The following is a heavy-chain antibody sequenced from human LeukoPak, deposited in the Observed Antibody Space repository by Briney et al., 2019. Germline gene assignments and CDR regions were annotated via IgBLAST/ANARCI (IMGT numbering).Heavy chain of an antibody. V-gene: IGHV4-59*01. CDR1: GGSISRYY. CDR3: ASYDGYNSYHFDY. J-gene: IGHJ4*02. Sequence: SETLSLTCTVSGGSISRYYWNWLRQPPGKGLEWIGYIFYSGSTNHNPSLKSRVTMSVDTSKNQLSLKLSSVTAADTAVYYCASYDGYNSYHFDYWGQGTLVTVSS. CDR2: IFYSGST. D-gene: IGHD5-24*01.